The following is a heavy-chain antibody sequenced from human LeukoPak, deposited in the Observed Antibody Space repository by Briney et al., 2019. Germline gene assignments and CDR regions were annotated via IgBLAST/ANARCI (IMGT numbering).Heavy chain of an antibody. CDR1: GFXFPDYY. D-gene: IGHD2-15*01. Sequence: GGSLRLSCAASGFXFPDYYITWIRQAPGKGPEWLSYICDDISDTNYADSVKGRFTISRDNSKNSLYLHMNNLRDDDTAVYYCARQGTNYCIVGSCDPNGFDTWGRGTLVTVSS. CDR3: ARQGTNYCIVGSCDPNGFDT. CDR2: ICDDISDT. J-gene: IGHJ5*02. V-gene: IGHV3-11*03.